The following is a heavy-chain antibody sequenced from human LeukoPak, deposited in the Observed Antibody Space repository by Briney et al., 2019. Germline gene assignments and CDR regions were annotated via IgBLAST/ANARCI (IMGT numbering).Heavy chain of an antibody. J-gene: IGHJ5*02. D-gene: IGHD3-10*01. CDR1: GGSFSGYY. V-gene: IGHV4-34*01. CDR3: ARDALWFGELFGWFDP. CDR2: INHSGST. Sequence: PSETLSLTCAVYGGSFSGYYWSWIRQPPGKGLEWIGEINHSGSTYYNPSLKSRVTISVDTSKNQFSLKLSSVTAADTAVYYCARDALWFGELFGWFDPWGQGTLVTVSS.